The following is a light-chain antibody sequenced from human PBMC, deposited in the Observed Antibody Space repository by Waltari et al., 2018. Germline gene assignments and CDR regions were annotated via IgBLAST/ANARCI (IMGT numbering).Light chain of an antibody. Sequence: DIQMTQSPSSVSASVGDRVTITCRASQGISTWLAWYQQKPGKAPQLLIYAASTLQSGVPSRFSGSGSGTDFTLTISNLQPEDFATYFCLQHNTYPWTFGQGTRLEIK. CDR3: LQHNTYPWT. CDR2: AAS. J-gene: IGKJ5*01. CDR1: QGISTW. V-gene: IGKV1-12*01.